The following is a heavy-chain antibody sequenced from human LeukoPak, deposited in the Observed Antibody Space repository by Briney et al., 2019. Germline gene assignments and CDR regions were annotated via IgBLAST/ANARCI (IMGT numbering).Heavy chain of an antibody. V-gene: IGHV3-21*01. J-gene: IGHJ6*02. CDR1: GFTFSSYS. CDR2: ISSSSSYI. D-gene: IGHD1-26*01. Sequence: PGGSLRLSCAASGFTFSSYSMNWVRQAPGKGLEWVSSISSSSSYIYYADSVKGRFTISRDNAKNSLYLQMNSLRAEDTAVYYCVGSHGGSYGVYYYYGMDVWGQGTTVTVSS. CDR3: VGSHGGSYGVYYYYGMDV.